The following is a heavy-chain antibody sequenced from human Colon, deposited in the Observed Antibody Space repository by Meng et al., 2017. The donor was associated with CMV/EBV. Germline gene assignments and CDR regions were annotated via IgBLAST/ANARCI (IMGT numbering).Heavy chain of an antibody. CDR1: GGSISSFY. Sequence: SETLSLTCSVSGGSISSFYWSWIRQSPGKGLEWLGDIYYSGSNYNPSLKSRVNISLDTSRNRFSLSLSSVTAADTAVYYCARRSPPHNFGGKRGHYFDVWGQGTVVTVSS. CDR2: IYYSGS. D-gene: IGHD4-23*01. J-gene: IGHJ4*02. CDR3: ARRSPPHNFGGKRGHYFDV. V-gene: IGHV4-59*01.